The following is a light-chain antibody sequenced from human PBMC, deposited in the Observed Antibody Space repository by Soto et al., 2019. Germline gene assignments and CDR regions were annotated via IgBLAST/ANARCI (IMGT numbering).Light chain of an antibody. V-gene: IGKV1-5*01. CDR3: QQHSSKPIT. J-gene: IGKJ5*01. CDR2: DAS. CDR1: QSISNY. Sequence: DIVMTQSPSTLSSSVGDRATLTCRASQSISNYLAWYQQKPGQAPKLLIYDASSMASGVPARFSGSGSGTEFTLTISRLEPDDFAIYNCQQHSSKPITFGQGTRLEIK.